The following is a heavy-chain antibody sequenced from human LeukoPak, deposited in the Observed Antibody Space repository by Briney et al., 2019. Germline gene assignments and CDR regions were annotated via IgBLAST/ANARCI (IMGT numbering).Heavy chain of an antibody. CDR3: ARGPTVSGLRP. CDR1: GGSIISTSYY. CDR2: IYYSGST. Sequence: SETLSLTCTVSGGSIISTSYYWGWIRQPPGKGLEWIGSIYYSGSTYYNPSLKSRVTISVDTSKNQFSLKLSSVTAADTAVYYCARGPTVSGLRPWGQGTLVTVSS. V-gene: IGHV4-39*07. J-gene: IGHJ5*02. D-gene: IGHD1-26*01.